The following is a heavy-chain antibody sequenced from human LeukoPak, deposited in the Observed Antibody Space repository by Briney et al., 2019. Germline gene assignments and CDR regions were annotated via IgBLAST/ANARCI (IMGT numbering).Heavy chain of an antibody. CDR3: AGDSGSNY. D-gene: IGHD5-12*01. J-gene: IGHJ4*02. CDR1: GFTFSSYA. V-gene: IGHV3-30*01. Sequence: GGSLRLSCAASGFTFSSYAMHWVRQAPGKGLEWVAVISYDGSNKYYADSVRGRFTISRDNSKNTLYLQMNSLRAEDTAVYYCAGDSGSNYWGQGTLVTVSS. CDR2: ISYDGSNK.